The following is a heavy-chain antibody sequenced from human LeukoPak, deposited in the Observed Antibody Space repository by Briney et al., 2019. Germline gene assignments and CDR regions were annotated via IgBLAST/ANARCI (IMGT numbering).Heavy chain of an antibody. Sequence: PGGSLRLSCAASGFTFSSYGMHWVRQAPGKGLEWVSAISGSGGSTYYADSVKGRFTISRDNSKNTLYLQMNSLRAEDTAVYYCAKAQRTHYYGSGSYGYWGQGTLVTVSS. V-gene: IGHV3-23*01. J-gene: IGHJ4*02. CDR3: AKAQRTHYYGSGSYGY. CDR1: GFTFSSYG. D-gene: IGHD3-10*01. CDR2: ISGSGGST.